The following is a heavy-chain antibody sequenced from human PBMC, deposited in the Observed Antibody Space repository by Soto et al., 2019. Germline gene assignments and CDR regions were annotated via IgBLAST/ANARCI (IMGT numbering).Heavy chain of an antibody. D-gene: IGHD5-18*01. J-gene: IGHJ4*02. CDR2: ISSSSTI. CDR1: GCTFSSYS. CDR3: ARDPGYSYGPPDY. Sequence: PGGSLRLSCAASGCTFSSYSMNWVRQAPGKGLEWVSYISSSSTIYYADSVKGRFTISRDNAKNSLYLQMNSLRDEDTAVYYCARDPGYSYGPPDYWGQGTLVTVSS. V-gene: IGHV3-48*02.